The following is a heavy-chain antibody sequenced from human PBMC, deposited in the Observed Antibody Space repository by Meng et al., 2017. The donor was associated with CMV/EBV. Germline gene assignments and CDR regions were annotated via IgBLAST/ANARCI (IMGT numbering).Heavy chain of an antibody. J-gene: IGHJ6*02. V-gene: IGHV1-46*01. CDR2: INPSGGST. Sequence: ASVKVSCKASGYTFTSYYMHWVRQAPGQGLEWMGIINPSGGSTSYAQKFQGRVTMTRDTSTSTVYMELSSLRSEDTAVYYYARAGGYDFWSGKPKYGMDVWGQGTTVTVSS. CDR1: GYTFTSYY. D-gene: IGHD3-3*01. CDR3: ARAGGYDFWSGKPKYGMDV.